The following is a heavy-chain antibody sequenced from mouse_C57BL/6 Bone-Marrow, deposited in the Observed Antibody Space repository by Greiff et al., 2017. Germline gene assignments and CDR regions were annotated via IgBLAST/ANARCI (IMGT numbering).Heavy chain of an antibody. D-gene: IGHD1-1*01. V-gene: IGHV1-9*01. CDR1: GYTFTGYW. CDR3: ASPPYYYGSSYAYYYAMDY. Sequence: QVQLKESGAELMKPGASVKLSCKATGYTFTGYWIEWVKQRPGHGLEWIGEILPGSGSTNYNEKFKGKATFTADTSTNTAYMQLSSLTTEDSAIYYCASPPYYYGSSYAYYYAMDYWGQGTSVTVSS. J-gene: IGHJ4*01. CDR2: ILPGSGST.